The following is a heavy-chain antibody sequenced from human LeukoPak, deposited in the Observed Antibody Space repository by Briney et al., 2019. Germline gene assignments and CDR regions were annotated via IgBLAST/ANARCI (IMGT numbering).Heavy chain of an antibody. J-gene: IGHJ5*02. D-gene: IGHD4-17*01. CDR2: IHTSGDT. Sequence: GGSLRLSCAASGLIGSHNYVSWVRQAPGKGLEWVSAIHTSGDTCYADSVKGRFTISRDTSKNTLYLQINSLRVEDTAVYYCIVFGDSNHWGQGTLVTVSS. CDR1: GLIGSHNY. V-gene: IGHV3-53*01. CDR3: IVFGDSNH.